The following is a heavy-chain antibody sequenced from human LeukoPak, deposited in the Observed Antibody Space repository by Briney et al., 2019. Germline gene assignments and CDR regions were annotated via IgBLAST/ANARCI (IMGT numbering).Heavy chain of an antibody. D-gene: IGHD6-19*01. J-gene: IGHJ6*03. V-gene: IGHV6-1*01. CDR1: GDSVSSDSAA. CDR3: ARVSSGWYKDYYYYYMDV. Sequence: SQTLSLTCAISGDSVSSDSAAWNWIRQSPSRGLEWLGRTYYRSKWYNDYAVSVESRISINPDTSKNQFSLKLSSVTAADTAVYYCARVSSGWYKDYYYYYMDVWGKGTTVTISS. CDR2: TYYRSKWYN.